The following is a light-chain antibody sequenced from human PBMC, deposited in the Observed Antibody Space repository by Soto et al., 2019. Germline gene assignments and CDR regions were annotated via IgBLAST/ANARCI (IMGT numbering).Light chain of an antibody. Sequence: EIVMTQSPATLSVSQGERATLSCRASQSVSTSLAWYQQKPRQAPRLLISAASTRATGVPARFSGSGSETEFTLTISSLQSEDFAVYYCQQYNNWWTFGQGTKVEIK. J-gene: IGKJ1*01. CDR2: AAS. CDR3: QQYNNWWT. CDR1: QSVSTS. V-gene: IGKV3-15*01.